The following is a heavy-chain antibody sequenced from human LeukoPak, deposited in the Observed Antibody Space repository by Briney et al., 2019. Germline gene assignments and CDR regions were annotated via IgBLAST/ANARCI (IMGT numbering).Heavy chain of an antibody. D-gene: IGHD1-26*01. V-gene: IGHV1-46*01. CDR2: INPSGGST. CDR1: GYTFTSYY. J-gene: IGHJ6*04. Sequence: ASVKVSCKASGYTFTSYYMHWVRQAPGQGLEWMGIINPSGGSTSYAQKFQGRGTMTRDMSTSTVYMELSSLRSEDTAVYYCARDRGSTTMDVWGKGTTVTVSS. CDR3: ARDRGSTTMDV.